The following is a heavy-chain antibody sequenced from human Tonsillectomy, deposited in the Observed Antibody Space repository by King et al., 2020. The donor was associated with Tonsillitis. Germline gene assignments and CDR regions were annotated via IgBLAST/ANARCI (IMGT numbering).Heavy chain of an antibody. D-gene: IGHD6-19*01. J-gene: IGHJ4*02. CDR3: EKGSSGWYLQYFDY. Sequence: VQLVESGGGLVQPGGSLRLSCAASGFTFSSYAMSWVRQAPGKGLEWVSAISGSGGSTYYADSVKGRFTISRDNSKNTLYLQMKSLRAEDTSVYYCEKGSSGWYLQYFDYWGQGTLVTVSS. V-gene: IGHV3-23*04. CDR1: GFTFSSYA. CDR2: ISGSGGST.